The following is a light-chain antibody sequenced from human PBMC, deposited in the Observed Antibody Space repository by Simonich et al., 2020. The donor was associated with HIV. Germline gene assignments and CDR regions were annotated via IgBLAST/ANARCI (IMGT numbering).Light chain of an antibody. V-gene: IGKV1-39*01. CDR1: QDIRNY. Sequence: DIQMTPSPSSLSASVGDRVTITCQASQDIRNYLNWYQQKPGKAPKLLIYAASTLQSGVPSRFSGSGSETDFTLTISSLQPEDFATYYCQQYNSYQYTFGQGTKLEIK. J-gene: IGKJ2*01. CDR2: AAS. CDR3: QQYNSYQYT.